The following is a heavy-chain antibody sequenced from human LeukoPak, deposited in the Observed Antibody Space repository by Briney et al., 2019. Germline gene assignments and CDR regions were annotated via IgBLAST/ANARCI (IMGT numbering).Heavy chain of an antibody. Sequence: SETLSLTCTVSGGSISSYYWSWIRQPPGKGLEWIGYIYYSGSTNYNPSLKSRVTISVDTSKNQFSLKLSSVTAADTAVYHCASAPSIAAAMYYFDYWGQGTLVTVSS. V-gene: IGHV4-59*01. CDR2: IYYSGST. J-gene: IGHJ4*02. CDR1: GGSISSYY. D-gene: IGHD6-13*01. CDR3: ASAPSIAAAMYYFDY.